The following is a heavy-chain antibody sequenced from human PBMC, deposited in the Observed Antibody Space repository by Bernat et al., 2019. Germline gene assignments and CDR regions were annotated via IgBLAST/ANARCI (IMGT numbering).Heavy chain of an antibody. CDR1: GFTFSSYS. J-gene: IGHJ6*02. CDR3: ARDVAGSYYYYGMDV. CDR2: ISSSSSYI. D-gene: IGHD6-19*01. V-gene: IGHV3-21*01. Sequence: EVQLVESGGGLVKPGGSLRLSCAASGFTFSSYSMNWVRQAPGKGLEWVSSISSSSSYIYYADSVKDRFTISRDNAKNSLYLQMNSLRAEDTAVYYCARDVAGSYYYYGMDVWGQGTTVTVSS.